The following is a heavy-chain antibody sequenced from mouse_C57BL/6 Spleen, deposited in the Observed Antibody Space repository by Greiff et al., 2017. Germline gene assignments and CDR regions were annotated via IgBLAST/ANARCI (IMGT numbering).Heavy chain of an antibody. CDR2: INPYNGGT. Sequence: EVQLQQSGPVLVKPGASVKMSCKASGYTFTDYYMNWVKQSHGKSLEWIGVINPYNGGTSYNQKFKGKATLTVDKSSSTAYMELNSLTSEDSAVYYGARSDYGSGYGYFDVWGTGTTVTVSS. CDR3: ARSDYGSGYGYFDV. V-gene: IGHV1-19*01. D-gene: IGHD1-1*01. CDR1: GYTFTDYY. J-gene: IGHJ1*03.